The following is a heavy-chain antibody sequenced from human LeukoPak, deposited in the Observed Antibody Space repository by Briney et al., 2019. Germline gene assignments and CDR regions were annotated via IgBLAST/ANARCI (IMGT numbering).Heavy chain of an antibody. V-gene: IGHV6-1*01. J-gene: IGHJ6*03. D-gene: IGHD4-17*01. CDR3: ARLDLGYYGDYSNYVDV. CDR1: GDSVSSNSAA. CDR2: TYYRSKWYN. Sequence: SQTLSLTCAISGDSVSSNSAAWNWIRQSPSRGLEWLGRTYYRSKWYNDYAVSVKSRITINPDTSKNQFSLKLSSVTAADTAVYYCARLDLGYYGDYSNYVDVWGKGTTVTVSS.